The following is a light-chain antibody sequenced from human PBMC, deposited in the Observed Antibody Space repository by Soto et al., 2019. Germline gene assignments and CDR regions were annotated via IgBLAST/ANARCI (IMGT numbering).Light chain of an antibody. CDR2: EVS. Sequence: QSVLTQPASVSGSPGQSITISCTGTSSDVGSYNLVSWYQQHPGKAPKLMIYEVSKRPSGVSNRFSGSKSGNTASLTISGLQAEDEAEDYCCSYEGSSTCEGYVFGTGTNVTVL. CDR3: CSYEGSSTCEGYV. V-gene: IGLV2-23*02. J-gene: IGLJ1*01. CDR1: SSDVGSYNL.